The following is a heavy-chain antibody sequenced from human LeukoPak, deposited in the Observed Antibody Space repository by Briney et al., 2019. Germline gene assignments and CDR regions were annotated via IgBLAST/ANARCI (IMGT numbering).Heavy chain of an antibody. D-gene: IGHD6-13*01. J-gene: IGHJ4*02. CDR1: GYTFTGYY. Sequence: EASVTVSCKASGYTFTGYYMHWVRQAPGQGLEWMGWINPNSGGTNYAQKFQGRVTMTRDTSISTAYMELSRLRSDDTAVYYCAREPGIAAAAVDYWGQGTLVTVSS. CDR3: AREPGIAAAAVDY. CDR2: INPNSGGT. V-gene: IGHV1-2*02.